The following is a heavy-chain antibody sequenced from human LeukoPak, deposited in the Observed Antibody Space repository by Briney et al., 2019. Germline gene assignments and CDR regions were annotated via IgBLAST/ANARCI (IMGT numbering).Heavy chain of an antibody. CDR1: GGSFSGYY. D-gene: IGHD3-10*01. Sequence: PSETLTLTCAVYGGSFSGYYWSWIRQPPGKGLEWIGEINHSGSTNYNPSLKSRVTISVDTSKNQFSLKLSSVTAADTAAYYCARRVRGVRGVMFLHPKGYGMDVWGQGTTVTVSS. CDR2: INHSGST. V-gene: IGHV4-34*01. J-gene: IGHJ6*02. CDR3: ARRVRGVRGVMFLHPKGYGMDV.